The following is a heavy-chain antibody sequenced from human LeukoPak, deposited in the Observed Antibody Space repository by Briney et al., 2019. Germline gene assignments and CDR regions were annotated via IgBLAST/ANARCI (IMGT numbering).Heavy chain of an antibody. CDR2: IYSGGST. D-gene: IGHD1-26*01. J-gene: IGHJ4*02. V-gene: IGHV3-53*01. Sequence: GGSLRLSCAASGFTVSSNYMSWVRQAPGKGLEWVSVIYSGGSTYYADSVKGRFTISRDNSKNTLYFQMNSLRAEDTAVYYCAKDRVGATRRFDYWGQGTLVTVSS. CDR1: GFTVSSNY. CDR3: AKDRVGATRRFDY.